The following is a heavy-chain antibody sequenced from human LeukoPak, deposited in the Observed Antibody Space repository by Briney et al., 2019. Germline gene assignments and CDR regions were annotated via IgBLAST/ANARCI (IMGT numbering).Heavy chain of an antibody. Sequence: GGSLRLSCAASGFTFSSFGMHWVRQAPGKGLEWVSFIRYVGTNKYYADSVKGRFSISRDNSKNTLYLHMNSLRAEDTAFYYCAKDRGSSWYTAFDYWGQGTLVTVSS. CDR3: AKDRGSSWYTAFDY. D-gene: IGHD6-13*01. V-gene: IGHV3-30*02. CDR2: IRYVGTNK. CDR1: GFTFSSFG. J-gene: IGHJ4*02.